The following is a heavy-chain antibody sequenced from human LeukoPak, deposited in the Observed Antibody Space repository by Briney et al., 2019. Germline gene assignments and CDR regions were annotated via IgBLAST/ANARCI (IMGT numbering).Heavy chain of an antibody. V-gene: IGHV3-23*01. CDR3: AKDYYDSSGGYYMDV. J-gene: IGHJ6*03. CDR1: GFTFSSYA. Sequence: GGSLRLSCAASGFTFSSYAMSWVRQAPGKGLEWVSAISGSGGSTYYADSVKGRFTISRDNSKNTLYLQMNSLRAEDTAVYYCAKDYYDSSGGYYMDVWGKGTTVTISS. CDR2: ISGSGGST. D-gene: IGHD3-22*01.